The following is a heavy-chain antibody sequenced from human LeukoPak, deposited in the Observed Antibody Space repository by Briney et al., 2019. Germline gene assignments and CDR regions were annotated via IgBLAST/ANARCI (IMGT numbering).Heavy chain of an antibody. Sequence: GGSLRLSCAASGFTFSSYSMNWVRQAPGKGLEWVSYISSSGSTIYYADSVKGRFTISRDNAKNSLYLQMNSLRAEDTAVYYCARVPMAEYYYYYMDVWGKGTTVTISS. D-gene: IGHD3-10*01. J-gene: IGHJ6*03. V-gene: IGHV3-48*04. CDR1: GFTFSSYS. CDR3: ARVPMAEYYYYYMDV. CDR2: ISSSGSTI.